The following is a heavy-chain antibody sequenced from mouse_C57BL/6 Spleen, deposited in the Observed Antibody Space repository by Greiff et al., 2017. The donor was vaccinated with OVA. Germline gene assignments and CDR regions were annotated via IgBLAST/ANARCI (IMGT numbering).Heavy chain of an antibody. J-gene: IGHJ4*01. D-gene: IGHD2-5*01. Sequence: EVQLQQSVAELVRPGASVKLSCTASGFNIKNTYMHWAKQRPEQGLEWIGRIDPANGNTKYAPKFQGQATISADTSSNTAYLQLSSLTSQDTAIYYCASPKYSNYEDYYAMDYWGQGTSVTVSS. V-gene: IGHV14-3*01. CDR2: IDPANGNT. CDR1: GFNIKNTY. CDR3: ASPKYSNYEDYYAMDY.